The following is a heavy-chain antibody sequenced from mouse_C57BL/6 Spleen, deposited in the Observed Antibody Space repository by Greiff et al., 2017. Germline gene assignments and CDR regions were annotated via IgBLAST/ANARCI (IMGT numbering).Heavy chain of an antibody. CDR1: GYTFTSYW. CDR3: ARGYGSSYDWFAY. D-gene: IGHD1-1*01. J-gene: IGHJ3*01. Sequence: VQLQQPGAELVRPGSSVKLSCKASGYTFTSYWLHWVKQRPIQGLEWIGNIDPSDSETHYNQKFKDKATLTVDKSSSTAYMQLSSLTSEDSAVYYCARGYGSSYDWFAYWGQGTLVTVSA. CDR2: IDPSDSET. V-gene: IGHV1-52*01.